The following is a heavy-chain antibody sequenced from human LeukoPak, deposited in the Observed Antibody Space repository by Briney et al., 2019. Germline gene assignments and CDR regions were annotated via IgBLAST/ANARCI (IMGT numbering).Heavy chain of an antibody. D-gene: IGHD2-15*01. Sequence: GVLRLSCAASGFTVSSNYMSWVRQAPGKGLEWVSVIYSGGSTYYADSVKGRFTISRDNSKNTLYLQMNSLRAEDTAVYYCARETLLGLLDYWGQGTLVTVSS. CDR2: IYSGGST. J-gene: IGHJ4*02. CDR3: ARETLLGLLDY. CDR1: GFTVSSNY. V-gene: IGHV3-53*01.